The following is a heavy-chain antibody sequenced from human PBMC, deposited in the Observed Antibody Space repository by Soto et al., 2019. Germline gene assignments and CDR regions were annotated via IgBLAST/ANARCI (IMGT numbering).Heavy chain of an antibody. J-gene: IGHJ4*02. CDR3: ARGLFNYYGSGSYAFDY. CDR2: IYYSGST. V-gene: IGHV4-59*01. CDR1: GGSISSYY. Sequence: SETLSLTCTVSGGSISSYYWSWIRQPPGKGLEWIGYIYYSGSTNYNPSLKSRVTISVDTSKNQFSLKLSSVTAADTAVYYCARGLFNYYGSGSYAFDYWGQGTLVTVSS. D-gene: IGHD3-10*01.